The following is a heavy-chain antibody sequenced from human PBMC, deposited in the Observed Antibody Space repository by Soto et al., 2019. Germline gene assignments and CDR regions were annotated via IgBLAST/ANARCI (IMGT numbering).Heavy chain of an antibody. Sequence: QVQLQQSGPGLVKPSETLSLTCTVSSGPSSSHNWGWIRQTPGRGLEWIGYVYHTGGTSYNPSLNRRVTVSADTSTNHLSLTLTSVTAADTAVYYCVRQGIGYLHGLVDVWGQGTTVTVSS. CDR1: SGPSSSHN. J-gene: IGHJ6*02. CDR3: VRQGIGYLHGLVDV. D-gene: IGHD2-15*01. CDR2: VYHTGGT. V-gene: IGHV4-59*08.